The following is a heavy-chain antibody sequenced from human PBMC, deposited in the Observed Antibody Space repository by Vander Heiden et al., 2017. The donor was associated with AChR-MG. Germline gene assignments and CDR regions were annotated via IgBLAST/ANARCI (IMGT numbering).Heavy chain of an antibody. CDR1: GFTFSSYS. CDR2: ISRSSSYI. Sequence: EVQLVESGGGLVKPGGSLRLSCAASGFTFSSYSMNWVRQAPGKGLEWVSSISRSSSYIYYADSVKGRFTISRDNAKNSLYRQMNSLRAEDTAVYYCARDKIDDRGDIWGQGTMVTVSS. D-gene: IGHD3-9*01. CDR3: ARDKIDDRGDI. V-gene: IGHV3-21*01. J-gene: IGHJ3*02.